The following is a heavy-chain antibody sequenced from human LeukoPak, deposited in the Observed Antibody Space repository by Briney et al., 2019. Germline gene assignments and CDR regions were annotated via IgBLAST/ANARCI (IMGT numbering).Heavy chain of an antibody. D-gene: IGHD1-26*01. Sequence: ASVKVSCKASGYTFTSYYMHWVRQAPGQGLEWMGIINPSGGSTSYAQKFRGSVTMTRDTSISTVYMELSRLRSDDTAVYYCARASGSYWWFDSWGQGTLVTVSS. CDR3: ARASGSYWWFDS. CDR2: INPSGGST. V-gene: IGHV1-46*01. J-gene: IGHJ5*01. CDR1: GYTFTSYY.